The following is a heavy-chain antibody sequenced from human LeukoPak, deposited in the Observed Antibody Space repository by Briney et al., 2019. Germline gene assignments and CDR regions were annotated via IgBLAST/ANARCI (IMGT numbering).Heavy chain of an antibody. Sequence: SETLSLTCTVSGGSVNSGDSFWSWIRQPPGKGLEWIGNIYYSGSTSYNPSLQSRVTVSIDTSKNQFSLKVRSVTPADTAVYYCARKLGIAVGDYYYYGLDVWGQGTTDTVSS. V-gene: IGHV4-61*08. D-gene: IGHD6-19*01. CDR3: ARKLGIAVGDYYYYGLDV. J-gene: IGHJ6*02. CDR2: IYYSGST. CDR1: GGSVNSGDSF.